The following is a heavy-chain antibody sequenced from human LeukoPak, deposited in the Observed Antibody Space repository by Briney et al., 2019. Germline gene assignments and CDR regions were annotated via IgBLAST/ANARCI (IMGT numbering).Heavy chain of an antibody. Sequence: SETLSLTCAVYGGTFSGYYWSWFRQPPGKGLEWIGDINHSGSTNYNPSLKSRVTVSVDTSRNQFSLKLTSVTAADTAVYYCARARGTEAIDYWSQGTLVTVSS. CDR3: ARARGTEAIDY. J-gene: IGHJ4*02. CDR2: INHSGST. D-gene: IGHD6-25*01. V-gene: IGHV4-34*01. CDR1: GGTFSGYY.